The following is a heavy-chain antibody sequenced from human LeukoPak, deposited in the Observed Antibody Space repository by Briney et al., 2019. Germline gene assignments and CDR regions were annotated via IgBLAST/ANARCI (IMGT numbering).Heavy chain of an antibody. CDR1: GGSISSSNW. D-gene: IGHD3-9*01. CDR3: ARAREVRYFDWFYTYFDY. Sequence: PSGTLSLTCAVSGGSISSSNWWSWVRQPPGKGLEWIGEIYHSGSTNYNPSLKSRVTISVDKSKNQFSLKLSSVTAADTAVYYCARAREVRYFDWFYTYFDYWGQGTLVTVSS. V-gene: IGHV4-4*02. J-gene: IGHJ4*02. CDR2: IYHSGST.